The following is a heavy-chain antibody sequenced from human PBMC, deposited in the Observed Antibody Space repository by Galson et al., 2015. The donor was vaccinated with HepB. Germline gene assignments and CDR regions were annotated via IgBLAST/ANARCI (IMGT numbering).Heavy chain of an antibody. V-gene: IGHV1-46*01. CDR1: GYTFTSYC. CDR2: INPSGGNT. J-gene: IGHJ4*02. Sequence: SVKVSCKASGYTFTSYCMHWVRQAPGQGLEWMGIINPSGGNTNYAQKLQGRVTMTTDTSTSTAYMELRSLRSDDTAVYYCARGSEITFGGVIVIPPDYWGQGTLVTVSS. D-gene: IGHD3-16*02. CDR3: ARGSEITFGGVIVIPPDY.